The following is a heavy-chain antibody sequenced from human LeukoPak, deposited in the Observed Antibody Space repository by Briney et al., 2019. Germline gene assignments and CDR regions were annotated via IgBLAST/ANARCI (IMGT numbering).Heavy chain of an antibody. Sequence: GGSLRLSCAASGFTFSSSWMHWVRQAPGKGLVWVSRISTDGGTTTYADSVRGRFTISRDNANNTLYLQMNSLRAEDTAVYYCAREIQRTVEMTTNRAFDIWGQGTMVTVSS. CDR3: AREIQRTVEMTTNRAFDI. V-gene: IGHV3-74*01. CDR2: ISTDGGTT. CDR1: GFTFSSSW. J-gene: IGHJ3*02. D-gene: IGHD5-24*01.